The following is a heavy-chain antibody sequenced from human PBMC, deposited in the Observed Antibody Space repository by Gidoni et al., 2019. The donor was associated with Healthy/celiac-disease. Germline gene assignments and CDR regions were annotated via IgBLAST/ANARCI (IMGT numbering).Heavy chain of an antibody. CDR2: ISSSSSYI. D-gene: IGHD7-27*01. CDR3: ARDLTGEFDY. CDR1: GFTFSSYS. J-gene: IGHJ4*02. Sequence: EVQLVESGGGLVKPGGSLRLSCAPSGFTFSSYSMNWVRQAPGKGLEWVSSISSSSSYIYYADSVKGRFTISRDNAKNSLYLQMNSLRAEDTAVYYCARDLTGEFDYWGQGTLVTVSS. V-gene: IGHV3-21*01.